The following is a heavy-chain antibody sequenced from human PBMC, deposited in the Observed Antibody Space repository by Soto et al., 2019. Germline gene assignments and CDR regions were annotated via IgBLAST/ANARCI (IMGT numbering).Heavy chain of an antibody. V-gene: IGHV3-74*01. J-gene: IGHJ4*02. D-gene: IGHD4-17*01. Sequence: PGGSLRLSCAASGFTFSSYWMHWVRQAPGKGLVWVSRINSDGSSTSYADSVKGRFTISRDNAKNTLYLQMNSLRAEDTAVYYCARRGDYGDYFDYWGQGTLVTVSS. CDR3: ARRGDYGDYFDY. CDR1: GFTFSSYW. CDR2: INSDGSST.